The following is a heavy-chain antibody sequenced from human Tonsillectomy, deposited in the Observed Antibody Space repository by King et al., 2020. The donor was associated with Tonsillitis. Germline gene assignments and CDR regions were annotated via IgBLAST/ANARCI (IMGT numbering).Heavy chain of an antibody. Sequence: LVESGGGVVQPGRSLRLSCAASGFTFSSYAMHWDRQAPGKGLEWVAVISYDGSNKYYADSVKGRFTISRDNSKNTLYLQMNSLRAEDTAVYYCAREGSSSWFYFDYWGQGTLVTVSS. D-gene: IGHD6-13*01. V-gene: IGHV3-30*04. J-gene: IGHJ4*02. CDR2: ISYDGSNK. CDR3: AREGSSSWFYFDY. CDR1: GFTFSSYA.